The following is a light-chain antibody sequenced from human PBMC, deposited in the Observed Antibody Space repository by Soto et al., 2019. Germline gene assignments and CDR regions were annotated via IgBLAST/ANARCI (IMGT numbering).Light chain of an antibody. J-gene: IGKJ2*01. V-gene: IGKV3-15*01. Sequence: EIVMTQSPATLSVSPGERATLSCRASQSVGSNLAWYQRKPGQARRLLVYGASTRATGNPARISGSGSGTEFTLTISSLQSEDFSVYYCQQYNNSPRTFGQGTKLEIK. CDR3: QQYNNSPRT. CDR1: QSVGSN. CDR2: GAS.